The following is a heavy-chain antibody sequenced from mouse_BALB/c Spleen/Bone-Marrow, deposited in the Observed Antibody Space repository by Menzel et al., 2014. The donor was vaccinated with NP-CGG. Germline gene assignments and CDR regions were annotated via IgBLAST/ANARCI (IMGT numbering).Heavy chain of an antibody. CDR1: GFTFTDYY. Sequence: EVHLVESGGGLVQPGGSLRLSCAHSGFTFTDYYMSWVRQPPGKALEWLGFIRNKANGYTTEYSASVKGRFTISRDNSQSILYLQMNTLRAEDSATYYCARDNYYGIHWYFDVWGAGTTVTVSS. CDR3: ARDNYYGIHWYFDV. V-gene: IGHV7-3*02. CDR2: IRNKANGYTT. J-gene: IGHJ1*01. D-gene: IGHD1-1*01.